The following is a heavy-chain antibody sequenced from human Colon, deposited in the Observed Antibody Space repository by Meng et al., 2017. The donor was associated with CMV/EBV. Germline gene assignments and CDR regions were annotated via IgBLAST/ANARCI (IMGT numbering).Heavy chain of an antibody. Sequence: GGSLRLSCAGSGFTFSNHAMNWVRQAPGKGLEWVSVISSGGGAIYLADSVKGRFTISRDNSKKTLFLQMNSLRAEDTAVYYCAKPKEYTSAYGLDVWGQGTTVTVSS. J-gene: IGHJ6*02. V-gene: IGHV3-23*01. D-gene: IGHD1-26*01. CDR2: ISSGGGAI. CDR3: AKPKEYTSAYGLDV. CDR1: GFTFSNHA.